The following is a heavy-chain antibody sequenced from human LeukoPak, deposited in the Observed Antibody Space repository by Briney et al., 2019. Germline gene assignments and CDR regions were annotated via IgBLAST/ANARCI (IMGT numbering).Heavy chain of an antibody. Sequence: PGGSLRLSCAASGFTFSSYAMHWVRQAPGKGLEWVAVISYDGSNKYYADSVKGRFTISRDNSKNTRYLQMNSLRAEDTAVYYCARDQRIFGVVTQFDYWGQGTLVTVSS. D-gene: IGHD3-3*01. J-gene: IGHJ4*02. CDR3: ARDQRIFGVVTQFDY. CDR1: GFTFSSYA. V-gene: IGHV3-30*04. CDR2: ISYDGSNK.